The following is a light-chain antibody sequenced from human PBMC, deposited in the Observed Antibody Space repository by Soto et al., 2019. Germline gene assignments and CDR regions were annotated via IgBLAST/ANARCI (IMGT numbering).Light chain of an antibody. CDR2: ANT. Sequence: QPVLTQPPSVSGAPGQRVTISCTGSSSNIGAGYDVHWYQQLPGTAPKLLISANTNRPSGVPDRFSGSKSGTSASLAITGLQAEDEADYYCQSYDSSLREVFGTGTKVTVL. CDR1: SSNIGAGYD. V-gene: IGLV1-40*01. CDR3: QSYDSSLREV. J-gene: IGLJ1*01.